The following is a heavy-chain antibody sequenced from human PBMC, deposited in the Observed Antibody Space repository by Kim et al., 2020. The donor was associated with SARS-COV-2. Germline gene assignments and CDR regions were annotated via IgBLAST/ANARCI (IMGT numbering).Heavy chain of an antibody. J-gene: IGHJ4*02. D-gene: IGHD2-15*01. Sequence: GGSLRLSCAASGFTFSSYAMSWVRQAPGKGLQWFPAIRGGDTGPYYADSGKGRFTIPRDNSKNTLYLQMNSLRAEDTAIYYCAKGTLGHCSGVRCYWFDYWGQGSLVLVSS. CDR1: GFTFSSYA. CDR3: AKGTLGHCSGVRCYWFDY. CDR2: IRGGDTGP. V-gene: IGHV3-23*01.